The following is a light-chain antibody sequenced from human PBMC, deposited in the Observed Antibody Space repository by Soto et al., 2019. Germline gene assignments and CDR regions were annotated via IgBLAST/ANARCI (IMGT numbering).Light chain of an antibody. J-gene: IGLJ1*01. V-gene: IGLV1-40*01. CDR3: QSYDSSLFYV. CDR2: GNS. Sequence: SVLEQPPPVSGAPRQRVPISCPGSSPNIGAGYDVHWYQQLPGTAPKLLIYGNSNRPSGVPDRFSGSKSGTSASLAITGLQAEDEADYYCQSYDSSLFYVFGTGTKVTVL. CDR1: SPNIGAGYD.